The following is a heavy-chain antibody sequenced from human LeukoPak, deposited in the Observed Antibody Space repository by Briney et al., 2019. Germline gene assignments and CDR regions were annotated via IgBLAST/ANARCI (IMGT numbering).Heavy chain of an antibody. CDR3: ARDLGGYPFFMDV. CDR1: GGSLRSDRHN. J-gene: IGHJ6*03. D-gene: IGHD2-15*01. V-gene: IGHV4-39*07. Sequence: AETLSLTCSVSGGSLRSDRHNWAWVRQSADKGLEHIGSVDQTGSSYYNPPLKSRVTISVDTSNKQFSLNLTSVTAADTAVYYCARDLGGYPFFMDVWGKGITVTVSS. CDR2: VDQTGSS.